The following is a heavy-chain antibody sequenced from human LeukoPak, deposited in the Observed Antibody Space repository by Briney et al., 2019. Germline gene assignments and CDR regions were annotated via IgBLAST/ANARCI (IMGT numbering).Heavy chain of an antibody. V-gene: IGHV3-21*01. D-gene: IGHD3-10*01. CDR2: ISSSSSYI. J-gene: IGHJ4*02. Sequence: GGSLRLSCAASGFTFSSYSMDWVRQAPGKGLEWVSSISSSSSYIYYADSVKGRFTISRDNAKNSLYLQMNSLRAEDTAVYYCARSGWFGDPSPFDYWGQGTLVTVSS. CDR3: ARSGWFGDPSPFDY. CDR1: GFTFSSYS.